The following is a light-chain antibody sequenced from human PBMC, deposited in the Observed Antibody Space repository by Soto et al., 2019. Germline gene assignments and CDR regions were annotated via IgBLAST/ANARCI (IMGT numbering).Light chain of an antibody. CDR2: VDS. J-gene: IGKJ4*01. CDR3: QQYKSWPVT. V-gene: IGKV3-15*01. Sequence: EIVMTQSPATLSVSPGGRVVLSCRATEIVTNHLAWYQQKPGHAPMLLIYVDSTRATGIPARFSGSGSGAEFTRTVSSLQCGDFGLYYCQQYKSWPVTFGGGTKVEIK. CDR1: EIVTNH.